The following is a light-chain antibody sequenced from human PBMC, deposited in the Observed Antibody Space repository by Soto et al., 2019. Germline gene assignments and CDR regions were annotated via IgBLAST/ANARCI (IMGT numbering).Light chain of an antibody. J-gene: IGKJ3*01. V-gene: IGKV3-20*01. CDR3: QQYGSSPP. CDR2: GAS. CDR1: QSVSSSY. Sequence: EIVLTQSPGTLSLSPGERATLSCRASQSVSSSYLAWYQQKPGQAPRLLIYGASSRATGIPDRFSGSGSGTDFTLTISRLEPEDLAVYYCQQYGSSPPFGPGNKWISN.